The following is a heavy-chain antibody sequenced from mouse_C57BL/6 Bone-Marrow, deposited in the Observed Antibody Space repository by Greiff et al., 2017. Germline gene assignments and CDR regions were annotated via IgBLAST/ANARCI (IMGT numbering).Heavy chain of an antibody. CDR2: INPSSGYT. Sequence: VQLQQSGAELARPGASVKMSCKASGYTFTSYTMHWVKQRPGQGLEWIGYINPSSGYTKYNQKFKDKATLTADKSSSTAYMQLSSLSSEDSAVYYCARGRLGRCWFAYWGQGTLVTVSA. CDR1: GYTFTSYT. D-gene: IGHD4-1*01. J-gene: IGHJ3*01. V-gene: IGHV1-4*01. CDR3: ARGRLGRCWFAY.